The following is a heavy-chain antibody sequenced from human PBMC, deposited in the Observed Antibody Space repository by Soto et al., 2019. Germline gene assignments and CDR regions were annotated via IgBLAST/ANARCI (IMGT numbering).Heavy chain of an antibody. J-gene: IGHJ5*01. CDR3: ASMIGDPVLSFDS. CDR1: GCSISSYY. V-gene: IGHV4-59*01. D-gene: IGHD3-10*02. CDR2: IFYSGST. Sequence: QVQLQGSGPGLVKASETLALTWHVPGCSISSYYWSWIRQPPGKGLEWIGFIFYSGSTSYNPSLKSRVTISIDTSEYQFSLKLNSVTAADTAVYYCASMIGDPVLSFDSWGQGTLVAVSS.